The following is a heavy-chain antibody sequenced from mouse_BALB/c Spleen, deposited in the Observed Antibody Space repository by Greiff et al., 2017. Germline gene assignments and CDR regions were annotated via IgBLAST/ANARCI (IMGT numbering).Heavy chain of an antibody. J-gene: IGHJ2*01. Sequence: EVQLVESGGGLVKPGGSLKLSCAASGFTFSDYYMYWVRQTPEKRLEWVATISDGGSYTYYPDSVKGRFTISRDNAKNNLYLQMSSLKSEDTAMYYCARDRRTATGYFDYWGQGTTLTVSS. CDR1: GFTFSDYY. V-gene: IGHV5-4*02. CDR3: ARDRRTATGYFDY. CDR2: ISDGGSYT. D-gene: IGHD1-2*01.